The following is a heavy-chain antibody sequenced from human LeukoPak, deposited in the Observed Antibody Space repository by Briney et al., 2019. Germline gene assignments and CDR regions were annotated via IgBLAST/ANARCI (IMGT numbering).Heavy chain of an antibody. Sequence: PSETLSLTCAVYGGSFSGYYWSWIRQPPGKGLEWIGEINHSGSTNYNPSLKSRVTISVDTSKNQFSLKLSSVTAADTAVYYCARRRRWLQLPSYFDYWGQGTLVTVSS. CDR1: GGSFSGYY. J-gene: IGHJ4*02. V-gene: IGHV4-34*01. CDR3: ARRRRWLQLPSYFDY. D-gene: IGHD5-24*01. CDR2: INHSGST.